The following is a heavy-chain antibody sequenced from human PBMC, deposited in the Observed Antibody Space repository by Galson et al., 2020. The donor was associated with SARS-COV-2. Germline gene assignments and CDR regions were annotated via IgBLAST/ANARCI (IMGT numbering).Heavy chain of an antibody. CDR2: ISYDGSNK. Sequence: GGSLRLSCAASGFTFSSYAMHWVRQAPGKGLEWVAVISYDGSNKYYADSVKGRFTISRDNSKNTLYLQMNSLRAEDTAVYYCARDSCTNGVCYYYFDYWGQGTLVTVSS. D-gene: IGHD2-8*01. J-gene: IGHJ4*02. V-gene: IGHV3-30-3*01. CDR1: GFTFSSYA. CDR3: ARDSCTNGVCYYYFDY.